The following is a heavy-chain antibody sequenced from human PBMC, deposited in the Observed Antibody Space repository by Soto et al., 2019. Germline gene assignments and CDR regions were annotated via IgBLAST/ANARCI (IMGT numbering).Heavy chain of an antibody. J-gene: IGHJ4*02. CDR3: AKTQYSFGPLDS. V-gene: IGHV3-23*01. Sequence: GGSLRLSCAASGFTFSDYAMRWVRQAPGKGLEWVSGLSTGGDITHYADSVKGRFTISRDNSKNTLYLQMSSLRADDTAVYYCAKTQYSFGPLDSWGQGTLVTVSS. CDR2: LSTGGDIT. D-gene: IGHD6-6*01. CDR1: GFTFSDYA.